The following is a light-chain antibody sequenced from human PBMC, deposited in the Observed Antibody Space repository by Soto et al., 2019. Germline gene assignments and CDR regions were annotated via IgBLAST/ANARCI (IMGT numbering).Light chain of an antibody. Sequence: EIVLTQSPGTLSLSPGERATLSCRASQYVSTTFFAWYQQKPGQAPRLLIYGTSNRATGIPDRFSGSLSGTDFTLTISRPEPDDFPVDYCQQYGSSPLTFGGGTRMEIK. CDR2: GTS. J-gene: IGKJ4*01. CDR1: QYVSTTF. CDR3: QQYGSSPLT. V-gene: IGKV3-20*01.